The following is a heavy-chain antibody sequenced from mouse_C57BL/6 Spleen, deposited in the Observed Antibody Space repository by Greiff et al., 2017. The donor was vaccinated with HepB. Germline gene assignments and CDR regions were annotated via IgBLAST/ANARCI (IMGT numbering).Heavy chain of an antibody. CDR1: GYTFTDYN. V-gene: IGHV1-18*01. CDR3: AREDYGNYLFAY. J-gene: IGHJ3*01. CDR2: INPNNGGT. Sequence: VQLQQSGPELVKPGASVKIPCKASGYTFTDYNMDWVKQSHGKSLEWIGDINPNNGGTIYNQKFKGKATLTVDKSSSTAYMELRSLTSEDTAVYYCAREDYGNYLFAYWGQGTLVTVSA. D-gene: IGHD2-1*01.